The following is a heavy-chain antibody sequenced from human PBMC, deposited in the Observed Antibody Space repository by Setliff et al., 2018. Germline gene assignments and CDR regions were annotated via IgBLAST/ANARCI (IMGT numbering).Heavy chain of an antibody. V-gene: IGHV4-39*02. J-gene: IGHJ5*01. Sequence: SETLSLTCIVAGDSISNTGYYWGWIRQPPGKGLEWIGRIYNSGTTNYNPSLKSRVTISADTSNNSFSLNLFSVTAADTAVYYCAGRDYSGGDSWGHGTQVTAPQ. CDR2: IYNSGTT. CDR3: AGRDYSGGDS. D-gene: IGHD4-4*01. CDR1: GDSISNTGYY.